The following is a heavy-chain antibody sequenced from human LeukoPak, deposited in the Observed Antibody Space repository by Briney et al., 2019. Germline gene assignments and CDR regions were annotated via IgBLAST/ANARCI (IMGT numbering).Heavy chain of an antibody. J-gene: IGHJ4*02. Sequence: PGGSLRLSCAASRFTFNSYAMSWVRQAPGKGLEWVSVIGGSNGITFYVGSVKGRFTISRDNSKNTLYLQMNSLRAEDTAVYYCARTVDTVMVTFDYWGQGTRVIVSS. CDR1: RFTFNSYA. V-gene: IGHV3-23*01. CDR3: ARTVDTVMVTFDY. CDR2: IGGSNGIT. D-gene: IGHD5-18*01.